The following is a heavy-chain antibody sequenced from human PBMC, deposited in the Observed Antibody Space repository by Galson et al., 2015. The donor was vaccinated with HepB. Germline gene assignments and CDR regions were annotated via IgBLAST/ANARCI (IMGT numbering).Heavy chain of an antibody. D-gene: IGHD6-13*01. CDR2: TYYRSKWYN. V-gene: IGHV6-1*01. CDR1: GDSVSSNSAA. CDR3: ARVVAAAGTEWFDP. J-gene: IGHJ5*02. Sequence: CAISGDSVSSNSAAWNWIRQSPSRGLEWLGRTYYRSKWYNDYAVSVKSRITINPDTSKNQFSLRLNSVTPEDTAVYYCARVVAAAGTEWFDPWGQGTLVTVSS.